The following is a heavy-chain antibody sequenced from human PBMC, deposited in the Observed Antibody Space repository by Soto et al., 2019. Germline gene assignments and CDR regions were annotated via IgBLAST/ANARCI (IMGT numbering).Heavy chain of an antibody. J-gene: IGHJ4*02. Sequence: QVQLQQWGAGLLKPSETLSLTCAVYGGSFSGYYWSWIRQPPGKGLEWIGEINHSGSTNYNPSLKSRVTISVDTSNNQFSLKLSSVTAADTALYYCARGRWDLRFDYWGQGTLVTVSS. CDR3: ARGRWDLRFDY. D-gene: IGHD1-26*01. CDR2: INHSGST. V-gene: IGHV4-34*01. CDR1: GGSFSGYY.